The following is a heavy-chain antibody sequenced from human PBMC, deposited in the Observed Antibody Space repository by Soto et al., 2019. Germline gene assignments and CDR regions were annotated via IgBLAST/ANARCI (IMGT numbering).Heavy chain of an antibody. CDR1: GGSISSSSYY. CDR3: ARHWFHSAAGRNTKYYFDY. V-gene: IGHV4-39*01. J-gene: IGHJ4*02. Sequence: SETLSLTCTVSGGSISSSSYYWGWIRQHPGKGLEWIGSIYYSGSTYYNPSLKSRVTISVDTSKNQFSLKLSSVTAADTAVYYCARHWFHSAAGRNTKYYFDYWGQGTLVTVSS. CDR2: IYYSGST. D-gene: IGHD6-13*01.